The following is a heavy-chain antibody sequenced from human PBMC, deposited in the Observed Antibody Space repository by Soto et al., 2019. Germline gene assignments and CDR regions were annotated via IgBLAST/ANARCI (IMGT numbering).Heavy chain of an antibody. V-gene: IGHV3-9*01. D-gene: IGHD2-15*01. Sequence: EVQLVESGGGLVQPGRSLRLSCAASGFTFDDYAMHWVRQAPGKGLEWVSGISWNSGSIGYADSVKGRFTISRDNAKNSLYLQMNSLRAEDTALYYCEKDISVHCSGGRYAVGAFDIWGQGTMVTVSS. CDR1: GFTFDDYA. J-gene: IGHJ3*02. CDR2: ISWNSGSI. CDR3: EKDISVHCSGGRYAVGAFDI.